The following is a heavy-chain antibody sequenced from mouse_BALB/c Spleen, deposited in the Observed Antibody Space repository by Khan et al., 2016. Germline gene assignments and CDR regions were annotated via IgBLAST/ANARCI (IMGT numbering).Heavy chain of an antibody. Sequence: QIQLVQSGPELKKPGETVRISCKASGYTFTTAGMQWVQKMPGKGLKWIGWINTHSGVPKYAEDFKGRFAFSLETSASTAYLQISNRKNEDTATYFCARFYYGNFDCWGQGTTRTVSS. CDR3: ARFYYGNFDC. V-gene: IGHV9-4*02. D-gene: IGHD2-1*01. CDR1: GYTFTTAG. CDR2: INTHSGVP. J-gene: IGHJ2*01.